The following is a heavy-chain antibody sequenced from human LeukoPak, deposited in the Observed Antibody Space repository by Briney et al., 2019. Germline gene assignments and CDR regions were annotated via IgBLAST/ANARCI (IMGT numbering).Heavy chain of an antibody. Sequence: SVKVSCKASGGTFSSYAISWVRQAPGQGLEWMGGIIPIFGTANYAQKFQGRVTITADESTSTAYMERSSLRSEDTAVYYCARDLIGLYSSGGWGQGTLVTVSS. V-gene: IGHV1-69*13. D-gene: IGHD6-19*01. CDR1: GGTFSSYA. CDR2: IIPIFGTA. CDR3: ARDLIGLYSSGG. J-gene: IGHJ4*02.